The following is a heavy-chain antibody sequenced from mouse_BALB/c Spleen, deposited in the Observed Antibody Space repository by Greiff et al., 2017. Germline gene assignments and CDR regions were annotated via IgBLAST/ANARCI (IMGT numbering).Heavy chain of an antibody. CDR2: ISDGGSYT. CDR3: ARGELGDAMDY. V-gene: IGHV5-4*02. D-gene: IGHD4-1*01. Sequence: EVQLVESGGGLVKPGGSLKLSCAASGFTFSDYYMYWVRQTPEKRLEWVATISDGGSYTYYPDSVKGRFTISRDNAKNNLYLQMSSLKSEDTAMYYCARGELGDAMDYWGQGTSVTVSS. J-gene: IGHJ4*01. CDR1: GFTFSDYY.